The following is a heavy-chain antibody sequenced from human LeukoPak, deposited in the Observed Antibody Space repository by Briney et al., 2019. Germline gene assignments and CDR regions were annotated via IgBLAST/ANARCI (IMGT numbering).Heavy chain of an antibody. CDR3: AKAALVRGVIIPYYYYSMDV. D-gene: IGHD3-10*01. CDR2: LSGSGTST. J-gene: IGHJ6*02. CDR1: GFTFSSYA. Sequence: GGSLRLSCAASGFTFSSYAMSWVRQAPGKGLEWVSALSGSGTSTYHADSVKGRFTISRDNSKNTLYLQMNSLRAEDTAVYYCAKAALVRGVIIPYYYYSMDVWGQGTTVTVSS. V-gene: IGHV3-23*01.